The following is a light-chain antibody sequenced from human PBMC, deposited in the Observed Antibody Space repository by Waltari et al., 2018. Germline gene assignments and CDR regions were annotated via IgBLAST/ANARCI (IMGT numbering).Light chain of an antibody. CDR2: LNSDGSH. Sequence: QLVLTQSPSASASLGASVKLTCTLSSGHSSYAIAWHQQQPEKGPRYLMKLNSDGSHKKGDGIPDRFSGSSSGTERFLTLSSLQSEDEGDYYCQTWGTGFQVFGTVTKVTVL. CDR1: SGHSSYA. V-gene: IGLV4-69*01. J-gene: IGLJ1*01. CDR3: QTWGTGFQV.